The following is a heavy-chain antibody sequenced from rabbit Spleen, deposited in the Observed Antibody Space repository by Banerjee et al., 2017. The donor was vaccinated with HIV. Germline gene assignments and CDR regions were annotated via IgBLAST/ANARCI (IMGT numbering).Heavy chain of an antibody. CDR1: GLDFSSDYW. J-gene: IGHJ3*01. CDR2: IDVVRSSTKT. D-gene: IGHD2-1*01. V-gene: IGHV1S40*01. CDR3: ARGSAAMTMVITGYYLSL. Sequence: QSLEESGGDLVKPGASLTLTCTASGLDFSSDYWICWVRQAPGKGLEWIACIDVVRSSTKTHYTNWAKGRFTVSKTSSTTVTLQLNSLTAADTATYFCARGSAAMTMVITGYYLSLWGQGTLVTVS.